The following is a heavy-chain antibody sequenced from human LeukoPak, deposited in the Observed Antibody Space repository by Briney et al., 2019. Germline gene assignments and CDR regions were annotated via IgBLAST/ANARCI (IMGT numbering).Heavy chain of an antibody. CDR3: ARGYYDILTGLQLNWFDP. D-gene: IGHD3-9*01. J-gene: IGHJ5*02. V-gene: IGHV4-59*01. CDR1: GGSISSYY. Sequence: SETLSLTCTVSGGSISSYYWSWIRQPPGKGLEWIGYIYYSGSTNYNPSLKSRVTISVDTSKNQFSLKLSSVTAADTAVYYCARGYYDILTGLQLNWFDPWGQGTLVTVSS. CDR2: IYYSGST.